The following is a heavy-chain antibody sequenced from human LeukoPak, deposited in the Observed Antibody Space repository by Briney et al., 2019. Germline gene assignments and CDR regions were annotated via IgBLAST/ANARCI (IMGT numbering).Heavy chain of an antibody. Sequence: ASVKVSCKASGYTFTSYAMHWVRQAPGQRLEWMGWINAGNGNTKYSQKFQGRVTITRDTSASTAYMELSSLRSEDTAVYYCARVPPLIYGRGYYYYGMDVWGQGTTVTVSS. CDR2: INAGNGNT. D-gene: IGHD4-17*01. CDR3: ARVPPLIYGRGYYYYGMDV. CDR1: GYTFTSYA. V-gene: IGHV1-3*01. J-gene: IGHJ6*02.